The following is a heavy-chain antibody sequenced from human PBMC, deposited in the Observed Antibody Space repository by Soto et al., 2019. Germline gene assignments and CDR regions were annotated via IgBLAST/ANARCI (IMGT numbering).Heavy chain of an antibody. CDR3: ARGRGAAAGYFDF. J-gene: IGHJ4*02. Sequence: QVQLVESGGGLVKPGGSLRLSCAVSGFTFSDYYMTWIRQAPGTGLEWVSYISSSTSHTNYADSVKGRFTISRDNAKNSLFLQMNSLRAEDTAVDYCARGRGAAAGYFDFWGQGTLVTVSS. V-gene: IGHV3-11*05. CDR1: GFTFSDYY. CDR2: ISSSTSHT. D-gene: IGHD6-13*01.